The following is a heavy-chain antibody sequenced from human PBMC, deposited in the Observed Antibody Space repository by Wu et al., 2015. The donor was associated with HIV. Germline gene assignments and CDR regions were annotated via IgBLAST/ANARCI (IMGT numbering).Heavy chain of an antibody. Sequence: QVQLVQSGAEVKKPGASVKVSCKASGYTFTSYGISWVRQAPGQGLEWMGRIIPIFGTANYAQKFQGRVTITADESTSTAYMELSSLRSEDTAVYYCARDLCSGGSCYWYFDLWGPWHPWSLSPQ. J-gene: IGHJ2*01. CDR1: GYTFTSYG. CDR2: IIPIFGTA. CDR3: ARDLCSGGSCYWYFDL. V-gene: IGHV1-69*13. D-gene: IGHD2-15*01.